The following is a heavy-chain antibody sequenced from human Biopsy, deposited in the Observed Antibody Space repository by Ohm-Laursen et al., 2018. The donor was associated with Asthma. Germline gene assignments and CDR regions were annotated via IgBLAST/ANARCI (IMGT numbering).Heavy chain of an antibody. J-gene: IGHJ4*02. V-gene: IGHV1-18*01. D-gene: IGHD1-26*01. Sequence: SVKVSCNASGGTFSSYAISWVRQAPGQGLEWMGWISAYNGNTNYAQKLQGRVTMTTDASTSTAYMELRSLRSDDTAVYYCARDGPVGAPSDYWGQGTLVTVSS. CDR2: ISAYNGNT. CDR3: ARDGPVGAPSDY. CDR1: GGTFSSYA.